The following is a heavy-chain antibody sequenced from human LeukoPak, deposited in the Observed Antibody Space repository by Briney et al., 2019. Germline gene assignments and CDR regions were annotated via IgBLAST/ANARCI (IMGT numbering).Heavy chain of an antibody. Sequence: PGGSLRLSCVASGFTFGKYWMSWVRQAPGKGLEWVANIKLDGSEKNYVDSVKGRFTISRDNTKNSLYLQMNSLRVEDTAVFYCARDQYGTWSRRGNFDPWGQGTLVIVSS. J-gene: IGHJ5*02. CDR3: ARDQYGTWSRRGNFDP. V-gene: IGHV3-7*03. CDR2: IKLDGSEK. D-gene: IGHD3-3*01. CDR1: GFTFGKYW.